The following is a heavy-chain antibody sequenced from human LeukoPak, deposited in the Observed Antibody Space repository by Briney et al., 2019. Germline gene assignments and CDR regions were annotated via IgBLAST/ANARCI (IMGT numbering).Heavy chain of an antibody. CDR2: IYHSGST. J-gene: IGHJ5*02. Sequence: SETLSLTCTVSGYSISSGYYWGWIRQPPGKGLEWIGSIYHSGSTYYNPSLKSRVTISVDTSKNQFSLKLSSVTAADTAVYYCARADSSSSWWFDPWGQGTLVTVSS. CDR3: ARADSSSSWWFDP. D-gene: IGHD6-6*01. CDR1: GYSISSGYY. V-gene: IGHV4-38-2*02.